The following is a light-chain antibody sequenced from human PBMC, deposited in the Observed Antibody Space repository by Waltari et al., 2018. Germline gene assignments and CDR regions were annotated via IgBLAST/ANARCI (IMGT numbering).Light chain of an antibody. CDR1: TSDIATYKL. V-gene: IGLV2-23*01. CDR3: CSYTGSDIWV. J-gene: IGLJ3*02. Sequence: QSALTQPASVSGSPGQSITISCTGSTSDIATYKLVSWYQQHPDKAPKLIIFEDNKRPSGGSHRFSGSKSGNTASLTVSGLQTEDEADYYCCSYTGSDIWVFGGGTKVTVL. CDR2: EDN.